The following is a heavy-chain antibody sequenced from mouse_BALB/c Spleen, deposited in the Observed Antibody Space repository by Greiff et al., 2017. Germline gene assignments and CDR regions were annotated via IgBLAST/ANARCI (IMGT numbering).Heavy chain of an antibody. D-gene: IGHD1-1*01. J-gene: IGHJ3*01. CDR1: GYTFTDYN. CDR2: IYPYNGGT. Sequence: EVQLQQSGPELVKPGASVKISCKASGYTFTDYNMHWVKQSHGKSLEWIGYIYPYNGGTGYNQKFKSKATLTVDNSSSTAYMELRSLTSEDSAVYYCARDRYGSSQFAYWGQGTLVTVSA. CDR3: ARDRYGSSQFAY. V-gene: IGHV1S29*02.